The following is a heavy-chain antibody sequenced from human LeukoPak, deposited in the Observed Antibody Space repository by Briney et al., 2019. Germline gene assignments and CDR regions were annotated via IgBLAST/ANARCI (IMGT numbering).Heavy chain of an antibody. V-gene: IGHV1-18*01. D-gene: IGHD1-26*01. CDR2: ISAYNGNT. CDR1: GYTFTSYG. CDR3: ARALQRTYSGSYPTRFDY. J-gene: IGHJ4*02. Sequence: GASVKVSCKASGYTFTSYGVSWVRQAPGQGLEWMGWISAYNGNTNYAQKLQGRVTMTTDTSTSTAYMELRSLRSDDTAVYYCARALQRTYSGSYPTRFDYWDQGTLVTVSS.